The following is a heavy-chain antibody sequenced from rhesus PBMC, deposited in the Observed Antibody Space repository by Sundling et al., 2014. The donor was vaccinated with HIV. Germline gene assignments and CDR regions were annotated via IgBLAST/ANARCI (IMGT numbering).Heavy chain of an antibody. CDR2: IYSNSEST. CDR1: GGSISGGYY. D-gene: IGHD3-34*01. CDR3: ARRLLGSFDY. V-gene: IGHV4S13*01. Sequence: QVQLQESGPGLVKPSETLSLTCAVSGGSISGGYYWSWIRQPPGKGLEWIGGIYSNSESTNYKPSLKSRVTISKDTSKNQFSLKLSSVTAADTAVYYCARRLLGSFDYWGQGVLVTVSS. J-gene: IGHJ4*01.